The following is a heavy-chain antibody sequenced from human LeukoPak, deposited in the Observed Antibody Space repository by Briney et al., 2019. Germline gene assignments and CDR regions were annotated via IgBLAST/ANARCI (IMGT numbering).Heavy chain of an antibody. CDR1: GFTFSSYG. V-gene: IGHV3-33*06. Sequence: GRSLRLSRAASGFTFSSYGMHWVRQAPGKGLEWVAVIWYDGSNKYYADSVKGRFTISRDNSKNTLYLQMNSLRAEDTAVYYCAKDPNYDSSGFDYWGQGTLVTVSS. J-gene: IGHJ4*02. CDR2: IWYDGSNK. CDR3: AKDPNYDSSGFDY. D-gene: IGHD3-22*01.